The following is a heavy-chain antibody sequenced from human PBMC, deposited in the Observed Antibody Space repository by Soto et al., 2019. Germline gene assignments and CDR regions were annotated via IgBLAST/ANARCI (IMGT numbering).Heavy chain of an antibody. CDR2: IDPSDSYI. V-gene: IGHV5-10-1*01. J-gene: IGHJ4*02. D-gene: IGHD6-19*01. CDR3: ARHGAAIWLGY. CDR1: GYTFSGHW. Sequence: PGESLKISCKTSGYTFSGHWISWVRQVPGKGLQWMGNIDPSDSYINYNPAFRGHVTFSVDKPSSTAYLHWRSLGPSDTAIYYCARHGAAIWLGYWGQGTLVTVSS.